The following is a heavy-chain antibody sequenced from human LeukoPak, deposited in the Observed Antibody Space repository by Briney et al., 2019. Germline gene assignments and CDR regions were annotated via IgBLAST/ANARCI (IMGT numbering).Heavy chain of an antibody. V-gene: IGHV3-49*04. J-gene: IGHJ3*02. Sequence: GGSLRLSCTASGFTSGDYAMSWVRQAPGKGLEWVAFIRSKAYGGTTEYAASVKGRFTISRDNSKNTLYLQMNSLRAEDTAVYYCARRNIAAFDAFDIWGQGTMVTVSS. CDR3: ARRNIAAFDAFDI. D-gene: IGHD6-6*01. CDR2: IRSKAYGGTT. CDR1: GFTSGDYA.